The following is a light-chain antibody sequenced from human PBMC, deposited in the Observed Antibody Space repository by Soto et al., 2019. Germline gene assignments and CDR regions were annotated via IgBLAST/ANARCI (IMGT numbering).Light chain of an antibody. J-gene: IGLJ1*01. V-gene: IGLV1-44*01. CDR3: ASWDDSLNGHV. CDR1: TSNIGDNT. Sequence: QSVLTQPPSASGTPGQRVTISCSASTSNIGDNTVGWYQHLPGSAPNVLIYANDQRPSGVPDRFSGSRSGTSASLTISGLQSEDEADYYCASWDDSLNGHVFGTGTKLTVL. CDR2: AND.